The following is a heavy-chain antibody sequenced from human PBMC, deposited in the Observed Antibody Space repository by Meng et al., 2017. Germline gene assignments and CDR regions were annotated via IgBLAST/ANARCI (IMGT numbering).Heavy chain of an antibody. CDR2: IYYSGST. CDR1: GGSISSYY. J-gene: IGHJ4*02. V-gene: IGHV4-59*01. Sequence: QGRLQESGPGLLKPSETLSLTFTVSGGSISSYYWSWIRQPPGKGLEWIGYIYYSGSTNYNPSLKSRVTISVDTSKNQFSLKLSSVTAADTAVYYCAREGAYCSGGSCYYFDYWGQGTLVTVSS. CDR3: AREGAYCSGGSCYYFDY. D-gene: IGHD2-15*01.